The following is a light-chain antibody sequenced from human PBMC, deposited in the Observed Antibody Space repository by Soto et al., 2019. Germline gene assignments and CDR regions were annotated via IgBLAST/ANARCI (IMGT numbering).Light chain of an antibody. V-gene: IGKV3-11*01. Sequence: IVLTQSPATLSLSPGERATLSCRASQNVANYLDWYQQKPGQAPRLLIYESSNRATGIAARFSGSGSGTDFTLTISSLEPEDFAVYYCEYYGTSVIFGGGTKV. CDR1: QNVANY. CDR3: EYYGTSVI. CDR2: ESS. J-gene: IGKJ4*01.